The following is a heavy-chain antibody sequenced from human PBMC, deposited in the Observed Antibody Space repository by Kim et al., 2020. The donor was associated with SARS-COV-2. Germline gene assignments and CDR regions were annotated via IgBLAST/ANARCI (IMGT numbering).Heavy chain of an antibody. CDR3: AAPYDFWSGYLTYYYYGMDV. D-gene: IGHD3-3*01. Sequence: SVKVSCKASGFTFTSSAVQWVRQARGQRLEWIGWIVVGSGNTNYAQKFQERVTITRDMSTSTAYMELSSLRSEDTAVYYCAAPYDFWSGYLTYYYYGMDVWGQGTTVTVSS. CDR1: GFTFTSSA. V-gene: IGHV1-58*01. J-gene: IGHJ6*02. CDR2: IVVGSGNT.